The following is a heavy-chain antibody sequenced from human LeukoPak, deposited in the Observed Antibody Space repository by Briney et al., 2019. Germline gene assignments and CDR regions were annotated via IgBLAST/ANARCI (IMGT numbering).Heavy chain of an antibody. CDR3: ARDVWYSSSSPQHYYYMDV. Sequence: TSETLSLTCTVSGGSISSSSSYWGWIRQPPGKGLEWIGSIYYSGSTYYNTSLKSRVTISVDTSKNQFSLKLSSVTAADTAVYYCARDVWYSSSSPQHYYYMDVWGKGTTVTVSS. J-gene: IGHJ6*03. D-gene: IGHD6-6*01. CDR2: IYYSGST. V-gene: IGHV4-39*07. CDR1: GGSISSSSSY.